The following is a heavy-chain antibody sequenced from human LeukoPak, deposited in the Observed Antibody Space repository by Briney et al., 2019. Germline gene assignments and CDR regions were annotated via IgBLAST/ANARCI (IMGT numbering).Heavy chain of an antibody. Sequence: GGSLRLSCGGSGFIFNNYGMNWVRQAPGKGLEWVSSVTISGDTTYYADSVKGRFTISRDNSKNTVFLVMSSLRAEDTAVYYCARGRGRNPSGYYYYMDVWGKGTTVTISS. CDR1: GFIFNNYG. V-gene: IGHV3-23*01. D-gene: IGHD2-15*01. CDR3: ARGRGRNPSGYYYYMDV. CDR2: VTISGDTT. J-gene: IGHJ6*03.